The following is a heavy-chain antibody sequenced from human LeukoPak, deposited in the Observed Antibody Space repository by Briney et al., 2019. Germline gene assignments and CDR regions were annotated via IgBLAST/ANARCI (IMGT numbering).Heavy chain of an antibody. CDR3: ARTSSGSDWFDP. Sequence: ASVKVSFTASGYTFTSYYMHWVRQAPGQGLEWMGIINPSGGSTSYAQKFQGRVTMTRDTSTSTVYMELSSLRSEDTAVYYCARTSSGSDWFDPWGQGTLVTVSS. CDR1: GYTFTSYY. V-gene: IGHV1-46*01. D-gene: IGHD6-19*01. J-gene: IGHJ5*02. CDR2: INPSGGST.